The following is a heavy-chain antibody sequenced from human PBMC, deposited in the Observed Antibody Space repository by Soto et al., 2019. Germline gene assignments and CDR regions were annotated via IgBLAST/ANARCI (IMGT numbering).Heavy chain of an antibody. Sequence: QVQLQQWGAGLLKPSETLSLTCAVYGGSFSGYYWSWIRQPPGKGLEWIGEINHSGSTNYNPSLKSRVTISVDTSKNQFSLKLSSVTAADTAVDYCARQQQRGGEYYYYMDVWGKGTTVTVSS. J-gene: IGHJ6*03. CDR1: GGSFSGYY. CDR3: ARQQQRGGEYYYYMDV. D-gene: IGHD6-13*01. CDR2: INHSGST. V-gene: IGHV4-34*01.